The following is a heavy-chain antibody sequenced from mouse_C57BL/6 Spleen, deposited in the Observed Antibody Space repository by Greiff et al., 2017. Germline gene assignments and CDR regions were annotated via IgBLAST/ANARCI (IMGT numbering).Heavy chain of an antibody. J-gene: IGHJ4*01. CDR3: ARDDEAMDY. Sequence: VQLQQSGPVLVKPGASVKMSCKASGYTFTDYYMNWVKQSHGKSLEWIGVINPYNGGTSYNQKFKGKATLTVDKSSSTAYMELNSLTSEDSAVYYCARDDEAMDYWGQGTSVTVSS. CDR1: GYTFTDYY. V-gene: IGHV1-19*01. CDR2: INPYNGGT. D-gene: IGHD2-12*01.